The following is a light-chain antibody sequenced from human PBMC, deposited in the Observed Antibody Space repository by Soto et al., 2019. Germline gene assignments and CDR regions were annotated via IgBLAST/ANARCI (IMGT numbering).Light chain of an antibody. V-gene: IGKV3-15*01. J-gene: IGKJ1*01. CDR3: QQYGSSGT. CDR1: QSLSSN. CDR2: XAS. Sequence: EIVMTQSPATLSVSPGERATLSCRASQSLSSNLAWYQQKPXXXXXLXLXXASTRATRTTDRFSGSGSGTEFTLTISSLQSEDFAVYYCQQYGSSGTFGQVTKVDIK.